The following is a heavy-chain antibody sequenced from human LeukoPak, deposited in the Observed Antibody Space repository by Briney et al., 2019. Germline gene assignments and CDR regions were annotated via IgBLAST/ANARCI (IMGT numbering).Heavy chain of an antibody. J-gene: IGHJ6*02. CDR3: ARDRVLLWFGEPDYYYYGMDV. CDR2: IYYSGST. D-gene: IGHD3-10*01. V-gene: IGHV4-59*01. CDR1: GGSISSYY. Sequence: SETLSLTCTVSGGSISSYYWSWIRQPPGKGLEWIGYIYYSGSTNYNPSLKSRVTVSVDTSKNQFSLKLSSVTAADTAVYYCARDRVLLWFGEPDYYYYGMDVWGQGTTVTVSS.